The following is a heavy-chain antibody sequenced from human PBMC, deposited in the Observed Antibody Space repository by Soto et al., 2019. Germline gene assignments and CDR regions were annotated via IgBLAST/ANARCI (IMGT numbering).Heavy chain of an antibody. CDR3: ARGSSRMDRGWFDP. CDR2: IYYSGST. J-gene: IGHJ5*02. Sequence: PSETLSLTCTVSGGSISSGGYYWSWIRQHPGKGLEWIGYIYYSGSTYYNPSLKSRVTISVDTSKNQFSLKLSSVTAADTAVYYCARGSSRMDRGWFDPWGQGTLVTVSS. CDR1: GGSISSGGYY. V-gene: IGHV4-31*03. D-gene: IGHD6-13*01.